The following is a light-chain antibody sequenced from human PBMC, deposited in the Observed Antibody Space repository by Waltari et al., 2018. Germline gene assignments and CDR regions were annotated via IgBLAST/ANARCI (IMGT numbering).Light chain of an antibody. CDR2: SAT. CDR3: LLYYDGPWV. CDR1: TGGVTSGHN. J-gene: IGLJ3*02. Sequence: QTVVTQEPSLTVSPGGTVTLTCASSTGGVTSGHNPIWFQQKPGHAPRALIYSATNKPSWTPARCSGSLLGGKPALTLSAVQPEDEADYYCLLYYDGPWVFGGGTKLTVL. V-gene: IGLV7-43*01.